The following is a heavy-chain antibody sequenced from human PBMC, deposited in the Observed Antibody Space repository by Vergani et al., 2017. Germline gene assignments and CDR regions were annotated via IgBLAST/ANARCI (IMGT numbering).Heavy chain of an antibody. CDR3: AREGSSWAY. D-gene: IGHD6-6*01. Sequence: EVQLLESGGGLVQPGGSLRLSCAASGFTFSSYAMSWVRQAPGKGLEWVSAISSSSSYIYYADSVKGRFTISRDNAKNSLYLQMNSLRAEDTAVYYCAREGSSWAYWGQGTLVTVSS. CDR2: ISSSSSYI. V-gene: IGHV3-21*01. J-gene: IGHJ4*02. CDR1: GFTFSSYA.